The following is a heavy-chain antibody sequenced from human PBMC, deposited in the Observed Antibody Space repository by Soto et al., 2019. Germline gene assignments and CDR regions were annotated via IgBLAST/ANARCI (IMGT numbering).Heavy chain of an antibody. D-gene: IGHD6-13*01. CDR1: GYTFTSYD. J-gene: IGHJ5*01. V-gene: IGHV1-8*01. CDR3: ARDIAAAGRVGS. CDR2: MNPNSGNT. Sequence: GASVKVSCKASGYTFTSYDINWVRQATGQGLEWMGWMNPNSGNTGYAQKFQGRVTMTRNTSISTAYMELSSLRSEDTAVYYCARDIAAAGRVGSWGKGTLVTVSS.